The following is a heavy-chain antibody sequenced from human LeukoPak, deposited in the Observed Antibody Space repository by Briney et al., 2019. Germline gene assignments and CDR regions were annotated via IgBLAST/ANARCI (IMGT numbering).Heavy chain of an antibody. CDR2: ISSSSSYI. Sequence: GGSLRLSCAASGFTFSSYSMNWVRQAPGKGLEWVSSISSSSSYICYADSVKGRFTISRDNAKNSLYLQMNSLRAEDTAVYYCARDLGPYCSSTSCSPGGGMDVWGQGTTVTVSS. V-gene: IGHV3-21*01. CDR1: GFTFSSYS. D-gene: IGHD2-2*01. CDR3: ARDLGPYCSSTSCSPGGGMDV. J-gene: IGHJ6*02.